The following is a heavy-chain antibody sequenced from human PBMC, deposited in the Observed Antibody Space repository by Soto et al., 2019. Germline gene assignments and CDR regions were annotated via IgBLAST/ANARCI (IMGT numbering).Heavy chain of an antibody. D-gene: IGHD6-19*01. CDR3: ERVNVMVVAGSTFDY. CDR2: IYHGGTT. J-gene: IGHJ4*01. CDR1: GYSIRIGSY. V-gene: IGHV4-38-2*01. Sequence: EALCLTGPVSGYSIRIGSYWTWIRQPPGKGPEWIASIYHGGTTFYNPSLKSRITISVDTSNNQFSLKLTSVTAADTAVYYCERVNVMVVAGSTFDYWGHGTLVTVYS.